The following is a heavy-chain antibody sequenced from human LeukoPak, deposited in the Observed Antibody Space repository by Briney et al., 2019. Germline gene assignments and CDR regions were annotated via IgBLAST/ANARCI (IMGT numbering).Heavy chain of an antibody. CDR3: ASRLGYYDSSGHYYVPYYYYGKDV. V-gene: IGHV3-30-3*01. J-gene: IGHJ6*02. CDR2: ISYDGSNK. Sequence: PGGSLRLSCAASGFTFSSYAMHWVRQAPGKGLEWVAVISYDGSNKYYADSVKGRFTISRDNSKNTLYLQMNSLRAEDTAVYYCASRLGYYDSSGHYYVPYYYYGKDVWGQGTTVTVSS. D-gene: IGHD3-22*01. CDR1: GFTFSSYA.